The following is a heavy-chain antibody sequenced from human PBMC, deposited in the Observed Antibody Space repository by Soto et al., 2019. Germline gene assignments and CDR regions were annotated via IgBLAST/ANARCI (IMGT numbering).Heavy chain of an antibody. V-gene: IGHV3-23*01. J-gene: IGHJ3*01. D-gene: IGHD2-8*01. CDR3: AKVRLTDYLRYAPHL. CDR2: ISPNGDST. Sequence: EVQLLESGGGLVQPGGSLRLACAASGFTFNNYAMNWVRQAPGRGLEWVSIISPNGDSTYYADSVKGRFTISRDNSQNTVFLQMHSLRAEDTDIYFCAKVRLTDYLRYAPHLWGQGTLVTVSS. CDR1: GFTFNNYA.